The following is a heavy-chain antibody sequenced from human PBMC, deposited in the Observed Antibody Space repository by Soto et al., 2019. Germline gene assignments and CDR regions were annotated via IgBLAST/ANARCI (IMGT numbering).Heavy chain of an antibody. CDR2: INAGNGNT. J-gene: IGHJ4*02. CDR3: ARDLPPRIAARPRAAFDY. V-gene: IGHV1-3*01. CDR1: GYTFTSYA. D-gene: IGHD6-6*01. Sequence: GASVKVSCKASGYTFTSYAIHWVRQAPGQRLEWMGWINAGNGNTKYSQKFQGRVTITRDTSASTAYMELSSLRSEDTAVYYCARDLPPRIAARPRAAFDYWGQGTLVTVSS.